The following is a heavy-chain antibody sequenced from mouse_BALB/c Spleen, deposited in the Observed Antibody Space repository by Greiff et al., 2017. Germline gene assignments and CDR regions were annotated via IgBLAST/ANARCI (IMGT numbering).Heavy chain of an antibody. V-gene: IGHV5-17*02. CDR1: GFTFSSFG. Sequence: EVKLMESGGGLVQPGGSRKLSCAASGFTFSSFGMHWVRQAPEKGLEWVAYISSGSSTIYYADTVKGRFTISRDNPKNTLFLQMTSLRSEDTAMYYCARSTGTIIDYWGQGTTLTVSS. CDR2: ISSGSSTI. CDR3: ARSTGTIIDY. J-gene: IGHJ2*01. D-gene: IGHD4-1*02.